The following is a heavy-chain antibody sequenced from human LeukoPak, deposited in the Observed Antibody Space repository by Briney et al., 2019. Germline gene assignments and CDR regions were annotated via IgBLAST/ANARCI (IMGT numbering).Heavy chain of an antibody. D-gene: IGHD6-13*01. J-gene: IGHJ3*02. V-gene: IGHV4-31*03. CDR2: IYYSGSA. CDR1: AGSISSGSYY. Sequence: SQTLSLTCTVSAGSISSGSYYWSWIRQHPGKGLEWIGYIYYSGSAYYNPSLKSRVTISLDTSKNQFSLRLSSVTAADTAVYYCARELLIAVAGTIAFDIWGQGTKVTVSS. CDR3: ARELLIAVAGTIAFDI.